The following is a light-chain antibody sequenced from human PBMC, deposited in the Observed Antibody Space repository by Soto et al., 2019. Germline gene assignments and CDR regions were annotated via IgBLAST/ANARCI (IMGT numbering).Light chain of an antibody. J-gene: IGKJ1*01. Sequence: DIQMTQSPSTLYATVGDRVTITCRASQSIDNWLAWYQQKPGKAPKLLIYAASTLETGVPSRFSGSGSGTEFTLTFKSLQPDDLATYYCQQFSSYSTFGQGTKVDIK. V-gene: IGKV1-5*01. CDR2: AAS. CDR3: QQFSSYST. CDR1: QSIDNW.